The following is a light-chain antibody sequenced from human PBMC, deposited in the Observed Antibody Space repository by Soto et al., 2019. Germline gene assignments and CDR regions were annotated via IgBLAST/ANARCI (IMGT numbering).Light chain of an antibody. Sequence: EIVMTQSPATLSVSPGETATLSCRASQSVSSRLAWYKQRPGQAPGLLIYVASTRATGIPARFSGSGSGTEFTLTISSLQSEDFAVYYCQHYNNWPYTFGQGTKLEIK. V-gene: IGKV3-15*01. CDR1: QSVSSR. CDR3: QHYNNWPYT. J-gene: IGKJ2*01. CDR2: VAS.